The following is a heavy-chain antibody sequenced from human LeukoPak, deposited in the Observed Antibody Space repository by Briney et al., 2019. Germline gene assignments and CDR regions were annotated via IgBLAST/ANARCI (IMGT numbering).Heavy chain of an antibody. J-gene: IGHJ4*02. V-gene: IGHV3-33*01. CDR2: IWYDGSNK. CDR3: ARDGGSSFDY. Sequence: GGSLRLSCAASGFTFSSYGMHWVRQAPGKGLGWVAVIWYDGSNKYYADSVKGRFTISRDNSKNTLYLQMNSLRAEDTAVYYCARDGGSSFDYWGQGTLVTVSS. D-gene: IGHD3-16*01. CDR1: GFTFSSYG.